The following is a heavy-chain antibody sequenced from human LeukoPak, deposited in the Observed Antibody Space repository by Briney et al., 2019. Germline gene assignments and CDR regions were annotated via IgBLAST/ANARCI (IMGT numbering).Heavy chain of an antibody. CDR1: GGTFSSYA. CDR3: ATGVRVGSSGYHGDY. V-gene: IGHV1-69*04. Sequence: SVKVSCKASGGTFSSYAISWVRQAPGQGLEWMGRIIPILGIANYAQKFQGRVTITADKSTSTAYMELSSLRSEDTAVYYCATGVRVGSSGYHGDYWGQGTLVTVSS. D-gene: IGHD3-22*01. CDR2: IIPILGIA. J-gene: IGHJ4*02.